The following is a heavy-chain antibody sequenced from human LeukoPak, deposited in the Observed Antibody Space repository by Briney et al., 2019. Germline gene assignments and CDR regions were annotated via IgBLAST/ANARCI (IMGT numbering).Heavy chain of an antibody. CDR2: MNPNSGNT. V-gene: IGHV1-8*01. D-gene: IGHD4-17*01. J-gene: IGHJ5*02. CDR3: AGDGGTTVTGGYWFDP. Sequence: ASVKVSCKASGYTFTSYDINWVRQATGQGLEWMGWMNPNSGNTGYAQKFQGRVTMTRNTSISTAYMELSSLRSEDTAVYYCAGDGGTTVTGGYWFDPWGQGTLVTVSS. CDR1: GYTFTSYD.